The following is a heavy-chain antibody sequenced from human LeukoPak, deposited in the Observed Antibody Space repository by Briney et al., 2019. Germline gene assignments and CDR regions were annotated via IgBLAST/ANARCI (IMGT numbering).Heavy chain of an antibody. D-gene: IGHD3-10*01. J-gene: IGHJ4*02. CDR1: GFTFSSYA. V-gene: IGHV3-23*01. Sequence: GGSLRLSCAASGFTFSSYAMSWVRQAPGKGLEWVSAISGSGGSTYYADSVKGRFTISRDNSKNTLYLQMNSLRAEDTAVYYCAKWSHHRITMVRGARGFDYWGQGTLVTVSS. CDR2: ISGSGGST. CDR3: AKWSHHRITMVRGARGFDY.